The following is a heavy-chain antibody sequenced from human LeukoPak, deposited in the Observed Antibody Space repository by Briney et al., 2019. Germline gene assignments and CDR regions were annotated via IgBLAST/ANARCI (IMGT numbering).Heavy chain of an antibody. J-gene: IGHJ4*02. D-gene: IGHD3-16*02. V-gene: IGHV1-24*01. CDR2: FDPEDGET. CDR1: GYTLTELS. CDR3: ATDQLYYDYVWGSYRRGYFDY. Sequence: ASVKVSCKVSGYTLTELSMHWVRQAPGKGLEWMGGFDPEDGETIYAQKFQGRDTMTEDTSTDTAYMELSSLRSEDTAVYYCATDQLYYDYVWGSYRRGYFDYWGQGTLVTVSS.